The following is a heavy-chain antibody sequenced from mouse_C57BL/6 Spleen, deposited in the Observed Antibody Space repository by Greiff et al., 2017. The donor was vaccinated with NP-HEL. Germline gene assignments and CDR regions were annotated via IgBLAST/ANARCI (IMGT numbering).Heavy chain of an antibody. Sequence: QVQLQQPGAELVRPGSSVKLSCKASGYTFTSYWMDWVKQRPGQGLEWIGNIYPSDSETHYNQKFKDKATLTVDKSSSTAYMQLSSLTSEDSAVYYCARGALRFPFDYWGQGTTLTVSS. CDR1: GYTFTSYW. V-gene: IGHV1-61*01. J-gene: IGHJ2*01. CDR3: ARGALRFPFDY. D-gene: IGHD1-1*01. CDR2: IYPSDSET.